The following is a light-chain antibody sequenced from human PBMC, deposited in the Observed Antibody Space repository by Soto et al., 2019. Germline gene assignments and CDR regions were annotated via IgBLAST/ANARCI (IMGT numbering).Light chain of an antibody. CDR1: QDVGRW. J-gene: IGKJ5*01. V-gene: IGKV1D-12*01. Sequence: DIQMTLSPSSLSASVGDTVTITCRSSQDVGRWLSWYQQKPGKAPKILIFATSSLQSGVPSRFSGSGSGTDFTLTISSLQSEDFATYYCQQARSFPVTFGQGTRLEIK. CDR3: QQARSFPVT. CDR2: ATS.